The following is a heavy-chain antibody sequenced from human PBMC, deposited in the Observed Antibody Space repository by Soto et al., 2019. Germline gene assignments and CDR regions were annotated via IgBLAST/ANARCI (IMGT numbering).Heavy chain of an antibody. CDR2: IDPSDSYT. Sequence: GEGLKISGACSGYSVTSYWISWVRQMPRKGLEWMGRIDPSDSYTNYSPSFQGHVTISADKSISTAYLQWSSLKASDTAMYYCARHVRYFGGDPPNWFDPWGQGTLVTVSS. D-gene: IGHD3-9*01. J-gene: IGHJ5*02. CDR1: GYSVTSYW. CDR3: ARHVRYFGGDPPNWFDP. V-gene: IGHV5-10-1*01.